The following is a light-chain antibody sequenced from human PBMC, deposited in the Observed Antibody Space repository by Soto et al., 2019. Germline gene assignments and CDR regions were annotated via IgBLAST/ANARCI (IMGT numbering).Light chain of an antibody. CDR3: QQRSNWPPIT. CDR1: QSISNN. Sequence: EIVLTQSPATLSLSPGERATLSCRASQSISNNLAWYQQKPGQAPRLVIYSAFTRATGIPARFSGSGSGTEFTLTISSLQSEDFAVYYCQQRSNWPPITFGQGTRLEI. J-gene: IGKJ5*01. V-gene: IGKV3-15*01. CDR2: SAF.